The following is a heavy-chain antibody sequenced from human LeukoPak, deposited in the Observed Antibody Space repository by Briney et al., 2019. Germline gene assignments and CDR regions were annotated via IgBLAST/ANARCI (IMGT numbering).Heavy chain of an antibody. J-gene: IGHJ4*02. CDR2: INHSGST. CDR1: GGSFSGYY. V-gene: IGHV4-34*01. D-gene: IGHD5-18*01. CDR3: ARDPGYSSDY. Sequence: SETLSLTCAVYGGSFSGYYWSWIRQPPGKGLEWIGEINHSGSTNYNPSLKSRVTISVDTSKNQFSLNLSSVTAADTAVYYCARDPGYSSDYWGQGTLVTVSS.